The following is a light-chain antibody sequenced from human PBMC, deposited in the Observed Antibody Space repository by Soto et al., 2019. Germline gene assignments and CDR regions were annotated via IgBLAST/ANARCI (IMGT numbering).Light chain of an antibody. CDR1: SSDVGNYKD. J-gene: IGLJ3*02. V-gene: IGLV2-8*01. CDR3: SSYAGSNLGV. CDR2: EVS. Sequence: QSALTQPPSVSGSPGQSVTISCTGTSSDVGNYKDVSWYQQHPGKAPKLMIYEVSKRPSGVPDRFSGSKSGNTASLTVSGLQVEDEADYYCSSYAGSNLGVFGGGTKLTVL.